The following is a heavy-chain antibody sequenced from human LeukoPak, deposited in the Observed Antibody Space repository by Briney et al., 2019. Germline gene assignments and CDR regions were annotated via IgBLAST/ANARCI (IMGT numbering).Heavy chain of an antibody. CDR1: GLIFHNYA. D-gene: IGHD4-17*01. J-gene: IGHJ3*01. CDR3: GQDPNGNYIGASDF. Sequence: PGGSLRLSCAASGLIFHNYALVWIRRAPGKGPEWVSAILGGGGTFYADAVKGRFTISRDNSKNTLYLQMNSLRAEDTATYYCGQDPNGNYIGASDFWGRGTMVTVSS. V-gene: IGHV3-23*01. CDR2: ILGGGGT.